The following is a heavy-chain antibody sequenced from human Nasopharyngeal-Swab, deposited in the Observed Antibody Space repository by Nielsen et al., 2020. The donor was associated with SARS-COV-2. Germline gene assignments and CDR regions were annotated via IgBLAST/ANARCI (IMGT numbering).Heavy chain of an antibody. D-gene: IGHD3-10*01. CDR2: INWNIDTW. CDR1: GFTFGDNN. CDR3: ARDVHGSGFFNYYYMDV. V-gene: IGHV3-9*01. Sequence: GGSLRLSCAASGFTFGDNNMNWVRQTPGTGLEWVYSINWNIDTWGYAASVRGRFTISRENANNSRYLQMNSLREEDTALYFCARDVHGSGFFNYYYMDVGGKGTTVTVSS. J-gene: IGHJ6*03.